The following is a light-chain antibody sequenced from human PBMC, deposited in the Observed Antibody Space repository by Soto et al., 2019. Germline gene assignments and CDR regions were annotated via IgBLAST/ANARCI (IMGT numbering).Light chain of an antibody. CDR2: DNN. Sequence: QSVLTQPPSVSAAPGQKVTMSCSGSRSNIGNNDVSWYQQLPGTSPKLLIYDNNKRPSGIPDLFSGSKSGTSATLGITELQTGDEADYYCGTWDSSLRAPCYLFGTVTKV. CDR3: GTWDSSLRAPCYL. CDR1: RSNIGNND. J-gene: IGLJ1*01. V-gene: IGLV1-51*01.